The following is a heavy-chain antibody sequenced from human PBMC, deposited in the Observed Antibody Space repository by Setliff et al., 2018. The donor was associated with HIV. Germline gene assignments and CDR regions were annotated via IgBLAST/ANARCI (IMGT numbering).Heavy chain of an antibody. J-gene: IGHJ6*02. CDR3: ARDWAAPYYYGMDV. D-gene: IGHD3-16*01. Sequence: PSETLSLTCTVSGGSISSSSYYWNWIRQPAGKTLEWIGRIYFSGSTNYNPSLKSRVTISIDTSKNQLSLKLSSVTAADTAVYYCARDWAAPYYYGMDVWGQGTTVTVSS. CDR2: IYFSGST. V-gene: IGHV4-61*02. CDR1: GGSISSSSYY.